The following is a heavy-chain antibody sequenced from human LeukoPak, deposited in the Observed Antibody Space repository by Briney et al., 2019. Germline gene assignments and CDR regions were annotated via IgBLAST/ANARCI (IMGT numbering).Heavy chain of an antibody. V-gene: IGHV1-58*02. D-gene: IGHD6-13*01. CDR2: IVVGSGNT. CDR3: AASYSSSWYTSLNFDY. J-gene: IGHJ4*02. CDR1: GYTLTSSA. Sequence: GASVKVSCKASGYTLTSSAMQWVRQARGQRLEWIGWIVVGSGNTNYAQKFQERVTITRDMSTSTAYMELSSLRSEDTAVYYCAASYSSSWYTSLNFDYWGQGTLVTVSS.